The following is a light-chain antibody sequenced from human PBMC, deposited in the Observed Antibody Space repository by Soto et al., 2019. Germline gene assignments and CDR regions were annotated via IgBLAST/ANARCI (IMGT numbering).Light chain of an antibody. CDR1: QDISKF. Sequence: DIQMTQSPSSLSASVGDGVAFTYHASQDISKFLNWYQHKPGQAPSLLIYDASKSQFGVPSRFSGSGSGTDFTFTISSLQPEDNATYYCQQYDNRPFTFGPGTKVAVK. CDR3: QQYDNRPFT. V-gene: IGKV1-33*01. CDR2: DAS. J-gene: IGKJ3*01.